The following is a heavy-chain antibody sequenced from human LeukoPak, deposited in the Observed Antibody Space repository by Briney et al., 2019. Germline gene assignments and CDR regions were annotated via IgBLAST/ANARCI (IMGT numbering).Heavy chain of an antibody. CDR3: AGGRDGYPGGY. CDR2: ISYDGSNK. CDR1: GFTFSSYG. Sequence: GGSLRLSCAASGFTFSSYGMHWVRQAPGKGLEWVAVISYDGSNKYYADSVKGRFTISRDNAKNSLYLQMNSLRAEDTAMYYCAGGRDGYPGGYWGQGTLVTVSS. J-gene: IGHJ4*02. V-gene: IGHV3-30*03. D-gene: IGHD5-24*01.